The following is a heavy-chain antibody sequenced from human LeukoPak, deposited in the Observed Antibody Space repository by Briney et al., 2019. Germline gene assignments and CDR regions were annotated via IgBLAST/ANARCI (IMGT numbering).Heavy chain of an antibody. CDR2: IYYSGST. D-gene: IGHD6-13*01. V-gene: IGHV4-59*01. CDR3: ARGGIGAAGPVGY. Sequence: SETLSLTCTVSGGSISRYYWSWIRQPPGKRLEWIGYIYYSGSTNYNPSLKSRVTISVDTSKNQFSLKLSSVTAAETAVYYCARGGIGAAGPVGYWGQGTLVTVSS. CDR1: GGSISRYY. J-gene: IGHJ4*02.